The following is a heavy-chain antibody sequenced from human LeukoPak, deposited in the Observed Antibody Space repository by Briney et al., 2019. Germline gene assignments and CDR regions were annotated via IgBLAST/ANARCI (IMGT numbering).Heavy chain of an antibody. CDR1: GGTFRSHT. D-gene: IGHD3-10*01. Sequence: SVKVSCKTSGGTFRSHTFNWVRQAPGQGLEWMGKITPVIDTANYAQTFQGRVSIYADKSTTTVYMDLSGLRPDDTAVYYCTRVNLRGSNYNWFDPWGQGTRVTVSS. CDR2: ITPVIDTA. V-gene: IGHV1-69*08. J-gene: IGHJ5*02. CDR3: TRVNLRGSNYNWFDP.